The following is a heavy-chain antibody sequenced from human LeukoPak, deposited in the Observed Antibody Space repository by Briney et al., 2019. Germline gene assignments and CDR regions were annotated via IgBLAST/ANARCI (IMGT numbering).Heavy chain of an antibody. Sequence: PSGTLSLTCTVSGGSISSGSYYWSWIRQHPGKGLEWIGYIYYSGSTYYNPSLKSRLTISVDTSKNQFSLKLSSVTAADTAVYYCARARGGDYDYVWQSYRYIPTFDYWGQGNLVTVSS. CDR1: GGSISSGSYY. CDR2: IYYSGST. V-gene: IGHV4-30-4*08. CDR3: ARARGGDYDYVWQSYRYIPTFDY. D-gene: IGHD3-16*02. J-gene: IGHJ4*02.